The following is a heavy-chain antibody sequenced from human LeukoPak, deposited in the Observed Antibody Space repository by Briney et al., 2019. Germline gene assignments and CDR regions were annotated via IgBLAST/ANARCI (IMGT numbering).Heavy chain of an antibody. Sequence: GGSLRLSCAASGFTFSSYGMHWVRRAPGKGLEWVAFIRYDGSNKYYADSVKGRFTISRDNSKNTLYLQMNSLRAEDTAVYYCAKGRLYDILISSDFDYWGQGTLVTVSS. CDR1: GFTFSSYG. J-gene: IGHJ4*02. V-gene: IGHV3-30*02. D-gene: IGHD3-9*01. CDR3: AKGRLYDILISSDFDY. CDR2: IRYDGSNK.